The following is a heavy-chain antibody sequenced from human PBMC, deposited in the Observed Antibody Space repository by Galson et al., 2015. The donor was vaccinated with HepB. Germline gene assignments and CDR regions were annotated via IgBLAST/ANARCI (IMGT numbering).Heavy chain of an antibody. CDR1: GFTFSEYY. V-gene: IGHV3-11*01. Sequence: SLRLSCAASGFTFSEYYMSWIRQAPGKGLEWVSYISSSGSTIYYADSVKGRFTISRDNAKNSLYLQMNSLRAEDTAVYYCARSFYDYIWGSYRYYFDYWGQGTLVTVSS. D-gene: IGHD3-16*02. CDR3: ARSFYDYIWGSYRYYFDY. CDR2: ISSSGSTI. J-gene: IGHJ4*02.